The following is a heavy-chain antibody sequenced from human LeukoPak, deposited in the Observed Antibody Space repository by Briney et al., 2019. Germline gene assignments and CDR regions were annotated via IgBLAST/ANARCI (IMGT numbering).Heavy chain of an antibody. CDR3: ARCPDNWTSFFDY. Sequence: WETLSLTCTVSGGSITNYFWSWIRQPPGKGGEGIGYVYYMGNKNYNPSLKSRVSISVYTSNNHFSLDLRSVTAADTAVYYCARCPDNWTSFFDYWGQGTLVTVSS. J-gene: IGHJ4*02. CDR1: GGSITNYF. CDR2: VYYMGNK. D-gene: IGHD1-20*01. V-gene: IGHV4-59*13.